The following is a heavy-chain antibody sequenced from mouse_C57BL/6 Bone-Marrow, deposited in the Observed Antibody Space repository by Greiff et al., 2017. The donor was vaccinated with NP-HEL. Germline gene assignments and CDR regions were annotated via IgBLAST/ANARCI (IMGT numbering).Heavy chain of an antibody. CDR1: GFTFSSYA. CDR3: ASPRWLLQGAMDY. D-gene: IGHD2-3*01. CDR2: ISDGGSYT. Sequence: EVQLVESGGGLVKPGGSLKLSCAASGFTFSSYAMSWVRQTPEKRLEWVATISDGGSYTYYPDNVKGRFTISRDNAKNNLYLQMSHLKSEDTAMYYCASPRWLLQGAMDYWGQGTSVTVSS. J-gene: IGHJ4*01. V-gene: IGHV5-4*01.